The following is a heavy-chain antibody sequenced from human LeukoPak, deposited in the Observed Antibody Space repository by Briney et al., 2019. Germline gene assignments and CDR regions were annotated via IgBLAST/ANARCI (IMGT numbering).Heavy chain of an antibody. V-gene: IGHV1-46*01. D-gene: IGHD4/OR15-4a*01. CDR3: ARDFLDYGLDY. CDR2: INPSGGST. Sequence: ASVKVSCKASGGTFSSYAISWVRQAPGQGLEWMGIINPSGGSTSYAQKFQGRVTMTRDTSTSTVYMELSSLRSEDTAVYYCARDFLDYGLDYWGQGTLVTVSS. J-gene: IGHJ4*02. CDR1: GGTFSSYA.